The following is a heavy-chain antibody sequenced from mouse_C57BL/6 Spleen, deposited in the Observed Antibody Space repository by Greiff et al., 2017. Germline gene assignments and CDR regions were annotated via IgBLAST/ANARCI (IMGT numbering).Heavy chain of an antibody. CDR3: ARQGDYDYGES. D-gene: IGHD2-4*01. CDR1: GYAFSSYW. V-gene: IGHV1-80*01. J-gene: IGHJ2*01. Sequence: VQLQQSGAELVKPGASVKISCKASGYAFSSYWMNWVKQRPGKGLEWIGQLYPGDGDTNYNGKFKGKATLTADKSSSTAYMQLSSLTSEDSAVYFCARQGDYDYGESWGQGTTLTVSS. CDR2: LYPGDGDT.